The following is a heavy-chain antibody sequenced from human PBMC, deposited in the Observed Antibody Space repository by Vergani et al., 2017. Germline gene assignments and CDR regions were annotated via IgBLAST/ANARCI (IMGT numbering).Heavy chain of an antibody. Sequence: EVQPVESGGGLVKPGGSLRLSCAASGFTFSSYSMNWVRQAPGKGLEWVSFVSTGTKSQSYAESVKGRFTISRDSAKNSLYLQMDSLRAEDTAVYYCAREYSSTSGRAFDFWGQGTMVTVSS. J-gene: IGHJ3*01. CDR2: VSTGTKSQ. D-gene: IGHD2-2*01. CDR3: AREYSSTSGRAFDF. CDR1: GFTFSSYS. V-gene: IGHV3-48*01.